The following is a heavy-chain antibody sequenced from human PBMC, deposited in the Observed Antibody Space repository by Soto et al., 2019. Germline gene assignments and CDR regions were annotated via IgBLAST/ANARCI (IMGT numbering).Heavy chain of an antibody. CDR1: GGSISSYY. J-gene: IGHJ3*02. CDR3: ARLVLLWFGEPIRAFDI. D-gene: IGHD3-10*01. V-gene: IGHV4-59*01. Sequence: PSETLSLTCTVSGGSISSYYWSWIRQPPGKGLEWIGYIYYSGSTNYNPSLKSRVTISVDTSKNQFSLKLSSVTAADTAVYYRARLVLLWFGEPIRAFDIWGQGTMVTVSS. CDR2: IYYSGST.